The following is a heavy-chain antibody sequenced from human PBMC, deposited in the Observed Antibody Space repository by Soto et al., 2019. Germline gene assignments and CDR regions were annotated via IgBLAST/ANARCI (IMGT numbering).Heavy chain of an antibody. D-gene: IGHD3-22*01. J-gene: IGHJ6*02. V-gene: IGHV3-74*01. CDR3: ARAIAYYGMDI. CDR2: SNSDGSST. Sequence: GGSLRLSCAASGFTFSSYWMHWVRQAPGMGLVWVSRSNSDGSSTSYADSVKGRFTISRDNAKNTLYLQMNSLRADDTAVYYCARAIAYYGMDIWGQGTTVTVSS. CDR1: GFTFSSYW.